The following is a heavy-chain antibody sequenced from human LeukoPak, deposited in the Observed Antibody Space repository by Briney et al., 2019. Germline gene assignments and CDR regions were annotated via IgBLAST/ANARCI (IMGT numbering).Heavy chain of an antibody. CDR2: IIPIFGTA. Sequence: SVKVSCKASGGTFSSYAISWVRQAPGQGLEWMGGIIPIFGTANYAQKFQGRVTITADESTSTAYMELSSLRSEGTAVYYCASYYDSSGYYHGWGQGTLVTVSS. D-gene: IGHD3-22*01. CDR1: GGTFSSYA. CDR3: ASYYDSSGYYHG. V-gene: IGHV1-69*13. J-gene: IGHJ4*02.